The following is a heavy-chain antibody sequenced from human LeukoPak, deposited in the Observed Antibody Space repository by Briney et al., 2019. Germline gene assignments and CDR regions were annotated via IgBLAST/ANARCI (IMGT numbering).Heavy chain of an antibody. J-gene: IGHJ5*02. CDR1: GYTFTGYY. CDR2: INPNSGGT. V-gene: IGHV1-2*02. Sequence: GASVKVSCKASGYTFTGYYMHWVRQAPGQGLEWMGWINPNSGGTNYAQKFQGRVTMTRDTSISTAYMELSRLRSDDTAVYYCARDLGTMVRGVIYWFDPWGQGTLVTVSS. D-gene: IGHD3-10*01. CDR3: ARDLGTMVRGVIYWFDP.